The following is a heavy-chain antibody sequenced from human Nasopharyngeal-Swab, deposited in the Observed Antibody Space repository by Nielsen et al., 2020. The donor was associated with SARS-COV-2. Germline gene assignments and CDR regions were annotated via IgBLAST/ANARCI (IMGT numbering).Heavy chain of an antibody. J-gene: IGHJ4*02. CDR1: GFIFSGSA. Sequence: GESLKISCATSGFIFSGSAMHWVRQASGKGLEWVGRIRSKTNNYATAYGASVKGRFTISRDDSNNMAYLQMNSLKSEDTAVYYCARKYDSSGHQFDWGQGTLVTVSS. CDR2: IRSKTNNYAT. D-gene: IGHD3-22*01. V-gene: IGHV3-73*01. CDR3: ARKYDSSGHQFD.